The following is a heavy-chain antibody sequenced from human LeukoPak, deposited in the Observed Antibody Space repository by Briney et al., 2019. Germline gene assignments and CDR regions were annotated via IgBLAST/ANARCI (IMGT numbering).Heavy chain of an antibody. D-gene: IGHD2-2*01. CDR1: GYTLTELS. Sequence: GASVKVSCKVSGYTLTELSMHWVRQAPGKGLEWMGGFDPEDGGTIYAQKFQGRVTMTEDTSTDTAYMELSSLRSEDTAVYYCATAPIVVPAAMSLDYYYYMDVWGKGTTVTVSS. J-gene: IGHJ6*03. CDR3: ATAPIVVPAAMSLDYYYYMDV. V-gene: IGHV1-24*01. CDR2: FDPEDGGT.